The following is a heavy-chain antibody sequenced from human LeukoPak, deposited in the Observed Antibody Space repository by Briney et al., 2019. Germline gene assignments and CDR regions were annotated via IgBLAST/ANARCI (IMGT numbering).Heavy chain of an antibody. D-gene: IGHD3-3*01. V-gene: IGHV4-39*07. Sequence: RSSETLSLTCTVSGGSISSSSYYWGWIRQPPGKGLEWIGSIYYSGSTYYNPSLKSRVTISVDTSKNQFSLKLSSVTAADTAVYYCARVHNDYDFWSAQRGSAFDIWGQGTMVTVSS. CDR1: GGSISSSSYY. CDR3: ARVHNDYDFWSAQRGSAFDI. CDR2: IYYSGST. J-gene: IGHJ3*02.